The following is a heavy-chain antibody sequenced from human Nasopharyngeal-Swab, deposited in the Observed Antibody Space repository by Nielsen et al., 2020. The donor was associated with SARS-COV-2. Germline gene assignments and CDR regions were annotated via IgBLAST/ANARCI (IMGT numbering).Heavy chain of an antibody. J-gene: IGHJ6*03. CDR2: IYYSGST. D-gene: IGHD5-24*01. Sequence: SETLSLTCTVSGGSISSYYWSWIRQLPGKGLEWIGYIYYSGSTNYNPSLKSRVTISVDTSKNQFSLKLSSVTAADTAVYYCAGNGWLQSSYYYYYMDVWGKGTTVTVSS. V-gene: IGHV4-59*01. CDR3: AGNGWLQSSYYYYYMDV. CDR1: GGSISSYY.